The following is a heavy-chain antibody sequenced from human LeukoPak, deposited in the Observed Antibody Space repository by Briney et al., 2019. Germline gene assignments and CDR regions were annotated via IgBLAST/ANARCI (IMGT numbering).Heavy chain of an antibody. CDR2: ISSSGSTI. J-gene: IGHJ4*02. D-gene: IGHD5-18*01. CDR1: GFTFSSYE. Sequence: PGGSLRLSCAASGFTFSSYEMNWVRQAPGKGLEWVSYISSSGSTIYYADSVKGRFTISRDNAKNSLYLQMNSLRAGDTAVYYCAREGDSYVKTGFDYWGQGTLVTVSS. CDR3: AREGDSYVKTGFDY. V-gene: IGHV3-48*03.